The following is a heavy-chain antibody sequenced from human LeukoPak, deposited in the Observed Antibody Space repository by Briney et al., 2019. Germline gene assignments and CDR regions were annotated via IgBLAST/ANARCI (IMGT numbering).Heavy chain of an antibody. CDR1: GGSISSSNW. V-gene: IGHV4-4*02. CDR2: IYHSGST. CDR3: ARGVGASSDDY. D-gene: IGHD1-26*01. J-gene: IGHJ4*02. Sequence: SETLSLTCAVSGGSISSSNWWNWVRQPPGKGLEWIGEIYHSGSTNYNPSLKSRVTISIDKSKNQFSLKLISVTAADTAVYYCARGVGASSDDYWGQGTLVTVSS.